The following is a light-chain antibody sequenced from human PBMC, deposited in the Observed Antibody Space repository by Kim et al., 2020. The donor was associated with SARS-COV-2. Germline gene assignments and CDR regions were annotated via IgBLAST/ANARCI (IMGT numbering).Light chain of an antibody. CDR1: QSLRDTEAKTF. J-gene: IGKJ2*03. CDR2: EVS. Sequence: SCKSSQSLRDTEAKTFLSWYLPKPGQPPQLLIYEVSNRFSGVPDRFSGSGSGTDFTLKISRVEAEDVGVYFCMQSLHLPYSFGQGTKLEI. CDR3: MQSLHLPYS. V-gene: IGKV2D-29*01.